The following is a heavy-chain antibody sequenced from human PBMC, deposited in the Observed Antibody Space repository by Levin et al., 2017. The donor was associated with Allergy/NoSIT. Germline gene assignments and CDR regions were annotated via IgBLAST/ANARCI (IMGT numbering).Heavy chain of an antibody. Sequence: GGSLRLSCAASGFTFSSYWMSWVRQAPGKRLEWVANIKQDGTEKFYVDSVKGRFTISKDNAKNSVDLHMTSLRVEDSAVYYCARNWRSAFDIWGQGTMVTVSS. D-gene: IGHD2-8*02. CDR3: ARNWRSAFDI. CDR2: IKQDGTEK. V-gene: IGHV3-7*04. CDR1: GFTFSSYW. J-gene: IGHJ3*02.